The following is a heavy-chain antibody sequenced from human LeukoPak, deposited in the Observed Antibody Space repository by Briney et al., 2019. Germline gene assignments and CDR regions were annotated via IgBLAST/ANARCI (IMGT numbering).Heavy chain of an antibody. J-gene: IGHJ3*02. D-gene: IGHD6-13*01. CDR3: ARPLIAAVDAFDI. CDR2: IYYSGST. V-gene: IGHV4-39*01. Sequence: PSGTLSLTCTVSGGSISSSSYYWGWIRQPPGKGLEWIGSIYYSGSTYYNPSLKSRVTISVDTSKNQFSLKLSSVTAADTAVYYCARPLIAAVDAFDIWGQGTMVTVSS. CDR1: GGSISSSSYY.